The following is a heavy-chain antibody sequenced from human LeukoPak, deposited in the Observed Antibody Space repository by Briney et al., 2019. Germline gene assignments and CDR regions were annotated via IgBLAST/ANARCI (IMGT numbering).Heavy chain of an antibody. CDR2: INHSGST. J-gene: IGHJ1*01. Sequence: SETLSLTCAVYGGSFSGYYWSWIRQPPGKGLEWIGEINHSGSTSYNPSLKSRVTISVDTSKNQFSLKQSSVTAADTAVYYCARGDSSGWTDGFQHWGQGTLVTVSS. CDR3: ARGDSSGWTDGFQH. D-gene: IGHD6-19*01. V-gene: IGHV4-34*01. CDR1: GGSFSGYY.